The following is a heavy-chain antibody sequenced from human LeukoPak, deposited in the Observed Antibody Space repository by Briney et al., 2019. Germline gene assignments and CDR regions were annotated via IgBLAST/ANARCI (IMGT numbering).Heavy chain of an antibody. CDR2: INSDGSST. CDR1: GFTFSSYW. V-gene: IGHV3-74*01. Sequence: GGSLRLSCAASGFTFSSYWMHWVRQAPGKGLVWVSRINSDGSSTNYADSVKGRFTISRDNSKNTLSLQLNSLRAEDTAVYYCARGYYGSGSKWDYYFDYWGQGTLVTVSS. J-gene: IGHJ4*02. D-gene: IGHD3-10*01. CDR3: ARGYYGSGSKWDYYFDY.